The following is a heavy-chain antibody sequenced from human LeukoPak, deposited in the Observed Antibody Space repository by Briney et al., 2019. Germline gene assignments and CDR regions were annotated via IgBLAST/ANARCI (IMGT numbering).Heavy chain of an antibody. CDR2: ISYDGSNK. CDR3: ARDHSGWPFDY. Sequence: PGRSLRLSCAASGFTFSSYAMHWVRQAPGKGLEWVAVISYDGSNKYYADSVKGRFTISRDNSKNTLYLQMNSLRAEDTAVYYCARDHSGWPFDYWGQGTLVTVSS. D-gene: IGHD6-19*01. CDR1: GFTFSSYA. V-gene: IGHV3-30-3*01. J-gene: IGHJ4*02.